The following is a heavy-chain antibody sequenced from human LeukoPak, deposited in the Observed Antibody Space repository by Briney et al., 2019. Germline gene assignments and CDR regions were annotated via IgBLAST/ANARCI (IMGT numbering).Heavy chain of an antibody. CDR3: ARDRGFFDY. Sequence: ASVKVSCKASGYTFRSYGISWVRQAPGQGLEWVGRINPYNGNTKYVQKFYDRVSMTTDTSTSTAYMELRRLRSGDTAVYYCARDRGFFDYWGQGTLVTVSS. D-gene: IGHD3-10*01. CDR1: GYTFRSYG. V-gene: IGHV1-18*01. CDR2: INPYNGNT. J-gene: IGHJ4*02.